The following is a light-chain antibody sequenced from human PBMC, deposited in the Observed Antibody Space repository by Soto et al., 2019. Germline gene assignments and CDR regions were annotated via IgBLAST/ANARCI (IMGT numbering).Light chain of an antibody. CDR1: QGIRND. CDR3: LQDYNYPRT. J-gene: IGKJ1*01. V-gene: IGKV1-6*01. CDR2: AAS. Sequence: AIQMTQSPSSLSASVGDRVTITCRASQGIRNDLGWYQQKPGKAPKLLIYAASSLQSGVPSRFSGSGSGTDFTPTSSSLQPEDFATYYGLQDYNYPRTFGQGTKVEIK.